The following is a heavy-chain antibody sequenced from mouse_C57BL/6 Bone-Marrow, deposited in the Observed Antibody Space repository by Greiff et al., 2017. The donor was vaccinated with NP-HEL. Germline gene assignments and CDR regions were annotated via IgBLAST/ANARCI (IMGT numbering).Heavy chain of an antibody. CDR1: GFTFSDYY. D-gene: IGHD1-1*01. J-gene: IGHJ3*01. V-gene: IGHV5-12*01. CDR2: ISNGGGST. CDR3: ARKYSSYYYGRAWFAD. Sequence: EVMLVESGGGLVQPGGSLKLSCAASGFTFSDYYMYWVRQTPEKRLEWVAYISNGGGSTYYPDTVKGRFTFSRDNAKNTLYLQMSRLKSEDTAMYYCARKYSSYYYGRAWFADWGQGTLVTVSA.